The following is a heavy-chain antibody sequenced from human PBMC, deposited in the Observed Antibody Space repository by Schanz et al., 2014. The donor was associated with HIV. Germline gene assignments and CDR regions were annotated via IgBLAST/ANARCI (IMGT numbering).Heavy chain of an antibody. CDR2: VYNRGST. CDR1: GASISRDY. D-gene: IGHD2-15*01. Sequence: QEQLHQWGAGVLKPSETLFLTCTVSGASISRDYWTWIRQSPGKGLEWVGNVYNRGSTNYNPSLKSRVTISVATSKNQFSLNLTSVTAADTAVYYCARVSQFCSGGSCYLGYFHHWGQGTLVTVSS. V-gene: IGHV4-59*12. J-gene: IGHJ1*01. CDR3: ARVSQFCSGGSCYLGYFHH.